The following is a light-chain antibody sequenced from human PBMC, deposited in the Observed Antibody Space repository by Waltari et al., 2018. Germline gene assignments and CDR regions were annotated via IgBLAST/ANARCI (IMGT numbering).Light chain of an antibody. CDR2: AVT. CDR1: SSDVGGYNY. Sequence: QSALTQPPSASGSPGQSVTISCTGTSSDVGGYNYVSWYQQHPGKVPKLMVYAVTKRPSGVPDRFSGSKSGNTASLSVSGLQAEEEADYYCSSYVGSNNLGFGGGTKLTVL. CDR3: SSYVGSNNLG. J-gene: IGLJ2*01. V-gene: IGLV2-8*01.